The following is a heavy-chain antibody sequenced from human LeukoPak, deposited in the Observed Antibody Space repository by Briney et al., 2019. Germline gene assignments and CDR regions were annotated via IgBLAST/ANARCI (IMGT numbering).Heavy chain of an antibody. J-gene: IGHJ5*02. D-gene: IGHD2-2*01. CDR1: GGSFSGYY. CDR2: IYYSGST. Sequence: PSETLSLTCAVYGGSFSGYYWSWIRQPPGKGLEWIGSIYYSGSTYYNPSLKSRVTISVDTSKNQFSLKLSSVTAADTAVYYCARNNQLGDDPWGQGTLVTVSS. V-gene: IGHV4-34*01. CDR3: ARNNQLGDDP.